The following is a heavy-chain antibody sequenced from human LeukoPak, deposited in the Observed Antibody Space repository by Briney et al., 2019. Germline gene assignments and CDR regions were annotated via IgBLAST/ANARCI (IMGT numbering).Heavy chain of an antibody. V-gene: IGHV2-5*02. J-gene: IGHJ4*02. CDR1: GFSLNTGGVA. CDR2: LYWDDDK. D-gene: IGHD6-19*01. CDR3: AHSRAYSSGWYDFDY. Sequence: SGPTLVNPTQTLTLTCTVSGFSLNTGGVAVGWIRQPPGKALEWLALLYWDDDKRYSPSLRSRVTITKDTSKNQVVLTVTNMDAVDSATYYCAHSRAYSSGWYDFDYWGQGTLVTVSS.